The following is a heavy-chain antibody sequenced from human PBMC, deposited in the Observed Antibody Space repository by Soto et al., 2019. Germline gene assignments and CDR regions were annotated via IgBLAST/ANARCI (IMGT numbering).Heavy chain of an antibody. CDR3: ARGHYYDSSGYYGLDY. J-gene: IGHJ4*02. D-gene: IGHD3-22*01. CDR1: GGSISSGGYY. V-gene: IGHV4-31*03. Sequence: QVQLQESGPGLVKPSQTLSLTCTVSGGSISSGGYYWSWIRQHPGKGLEWIGYIYYSGSTYYNPSLKSRVTISVDTSKNQFSLKLSSVTAADTAVYYCARGHYYDSSGYYGLDYWGQGTLVTVSS. CDR2: IYYSGST.